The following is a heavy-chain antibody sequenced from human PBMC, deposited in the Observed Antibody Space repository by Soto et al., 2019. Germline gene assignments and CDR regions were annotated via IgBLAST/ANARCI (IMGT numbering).Heavy chain of an antibody. D-gene: IGHD4-17*01. CDR2: IYYSGST. Sequence: QLQLQESGPGLVKPSETLSLTCTVSGGSISSSSYYWGWIRQPPGKGLEWIGSIYYSGSTYYNPSLKSRVTISVDTSKNQFSLKLSSVTAADTAVYYCARRAVGHVRYDYWGQGTLVTVSS. CDR1: GGSISSSSYY. V-gene: IGHV4-39*01. CDR3: ARRAVGHVRYDY. J-gene: IGHJ4*02.